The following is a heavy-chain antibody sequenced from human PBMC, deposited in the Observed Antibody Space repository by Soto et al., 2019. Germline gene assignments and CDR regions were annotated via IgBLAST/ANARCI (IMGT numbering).Heavy chain of an antibody. CDR3: AILYYDILTGYSRTQYFQH. CDR2: INPSGGST. V-gene: IGHV1-46*01. J-gene: IGHJ1*01. D-gene: IGHD3-9*01. CDR1: GYTLTSYY. Sequence: ASVKVSCKASGYTLTSYYMHWVRQAPGQGLEWMGIINPSGGSTSYAQKFQGRVTMTRDTSTSTVYMELSSLRSEDTAVYYCAILYYDILTGYSRTQYFQHWGQGTLVTVSS.